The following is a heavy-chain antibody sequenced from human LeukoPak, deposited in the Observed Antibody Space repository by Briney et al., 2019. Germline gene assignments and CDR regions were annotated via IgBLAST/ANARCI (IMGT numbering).Heavy chain of an antibody. CDR2: ISYDGSNK. Sequence: GGSLRLSCVASGFTFSSYGVHWVRQAPGKGLEWVAVISYDGSNKYYSDSVKGRFTISRDNSKNTLYLQMNSLRAEDTAVYYCAKDPSMRWLQFSHFDYWGQGTLVTVSS. CDR3: AKDPSMRWLQFSHFDY. J-gene: IGHJ4*02. D-gene: IGHD5-24*01. CDR1: GFTFSSYG. V-gene: IGHV3-30*18.